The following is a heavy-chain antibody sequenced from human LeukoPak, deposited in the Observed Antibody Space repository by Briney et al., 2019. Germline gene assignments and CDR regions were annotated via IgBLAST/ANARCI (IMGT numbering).Heavy chain of an antibody. J-gene: IGHJ4*02. D-gene: IGHD5-12*01. CDR2: INSDGSST. V-gene: IGHV3-74*01. CDR3: ARELNRRRDSGRDY. Sequence: PGGSLRLSCAASGFTFSSYAMSWVRQAPGKGLVWVSRINSDGSSTSYADSVKGRFTISRDNAKNTLYLQMNSLRAEDTAVYYCARELNRRRDSGRDYWGQGTLVTVSS. CDR1: GFTFSSYA.